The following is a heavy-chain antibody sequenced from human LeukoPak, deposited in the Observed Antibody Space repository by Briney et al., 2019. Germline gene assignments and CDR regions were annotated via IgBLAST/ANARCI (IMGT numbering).Heavy chain of an antibody. CDR1: GGSISSYY. D-gene: IGHD4-17*01. CDR2: IYYSGST. V-gene: IGHV4-59*01. CDR3: ARTYGDYITDAFDI. J-gene: IGHJ3*02. Sequence: SETLSLTCTVSGGSISSYYWSWIRQPPGKGLEWIGYIYYSGSTNYNPSLKSRVTISVDTSKNQFSLKLSSVTAADTAVYYCARTYGDYITDAFDIWGQGTMVTVSP.